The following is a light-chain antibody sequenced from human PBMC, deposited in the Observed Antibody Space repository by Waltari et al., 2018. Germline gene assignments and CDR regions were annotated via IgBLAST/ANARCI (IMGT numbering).Light chain of an antibody. Sequence: ESVLTQSPGTLSLSPGERATLSCRASQSLRIYLAWYQQKPGQAPRLLIYHASIRATGIPARFSGSGSVTDFSLTISRLEPGDFAVYDCPHYESLPVTFGQGTKVEIK. CDR3: PHYESLPVT. V-gene: IGKV3-20*01. CDR1: QSLRIY. CDR2: HAS. J-gene: IGKJ1*01.